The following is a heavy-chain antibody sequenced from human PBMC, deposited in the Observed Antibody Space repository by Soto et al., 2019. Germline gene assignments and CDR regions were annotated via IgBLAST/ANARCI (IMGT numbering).Heavy chain of an antibody. CDR2: IIPIFGTA. V-gene: IGHV1-69*01. CDR1: GGTFSSYA. Sequence: QVQLVQSGAEVKKPGSSVKVSCKASGGTFSSYAISWVRQAPGQGLEWMGGIIPIFGTANYAQKFQGRVTITADESTSTAYMELSSLGSEDTAVYYCARADTIFGVVTYNWFDPWGQGTLVTVSS. J-gene: IGHJ5*02. D-gene: IGHD3-3*01. CDR3: ARADTIFGVVTYNWFDP.